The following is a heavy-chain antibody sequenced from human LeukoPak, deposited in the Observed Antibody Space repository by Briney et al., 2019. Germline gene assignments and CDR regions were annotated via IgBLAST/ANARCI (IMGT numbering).Heavy chain of an antibody. D-gene: IGHD2-15*01. CDR2: INPNSGGT. Sequence: GASVKVSCKASGYTFTGYYMHWVRQAPGQGLEWMGWINPNSGGTNYAQKFQGRVTMTRDTSISTAYMDLSRLRSDHTAVYYCARPNCSGGSCYVQDAFDIWGQGTMVTVFS. J-gene: IGHJ3*02. CDR1: GYTFTGYY. CDR3: ARPNCSGGSCYVQDAFDI. V-gene: IGHV1-2*02.